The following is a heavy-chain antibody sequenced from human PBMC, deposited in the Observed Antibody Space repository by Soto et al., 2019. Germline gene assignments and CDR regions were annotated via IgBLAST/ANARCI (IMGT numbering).Heavy chain of an antibody. V-gene: IGHV5-10-1*01. CDR1: GYSFTSYW. Sequence: GESLKISCKGSGYSFTSYWISWVRQMPGKGLEWMGRIDPSDSYTNYSPSFQGHVTISADKSISTAYLQWSSLKASDTAMYYCAKGFIAARPGDYWGQGTLVTVYS. J-gene: IGHJ4*02. D-gene: IGHD6-6*01. CDR3: AKGFIAARPGDY. CDR2: IDPSDSYT.